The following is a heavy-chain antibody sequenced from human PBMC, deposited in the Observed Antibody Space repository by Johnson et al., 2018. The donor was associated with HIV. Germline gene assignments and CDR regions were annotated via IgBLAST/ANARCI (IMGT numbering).Heavy chain of an antibody. D-gene: IGHD6-6*01. CDR2: ISWNSGSI. CDR3: VKERQLVRSFDI. Sequence: VQLVESGGGLVQPGGSLRLSCAASGFTVSSNYMSWVRQAPGKGLEWVSGISWNSGSIGYADSVKGRFTISRDNAKNSLYLQMNSLRPEDTAVYYCVKERQLVRSFDIWGQGTMVTVSS. CDR1: GFTVSSNY. J-gene: IGHJ3*02. V-gene: IGHV3-48*04.